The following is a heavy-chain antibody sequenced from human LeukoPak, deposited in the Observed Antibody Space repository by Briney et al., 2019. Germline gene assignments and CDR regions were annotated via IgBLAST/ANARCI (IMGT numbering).Heavy chain of an antibody. J-gene: IGHJ4*02. Sequence: PGGSLRLSCAASGFTFSTYAMSWVRQAPGKGLEWVSAISGSTGRTYYADSVKGRFTISRDNSKNTLYLQMNSLRAEDTAVYYCARDRWGYSYGGDWGQGTLVTVSS. CDR1: GFTFSTYA. CDR2: ISGSTGRT. V-gene: IGHV3-23*01. D-gene: IGHD5-18*01. CDR3: ARDRWGYSYGGD.